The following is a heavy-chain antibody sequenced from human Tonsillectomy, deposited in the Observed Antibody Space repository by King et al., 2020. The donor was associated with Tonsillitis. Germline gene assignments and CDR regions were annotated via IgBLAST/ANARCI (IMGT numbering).Heavy chain of an antibody. Sequence: VQLVESGAEVKKPGASVKVSCKASGYTFTSYDVNWVRQATGQGLEWMGWMNPNSGNTGYARKFQGRVTMTRNTSISTAYMELSSLRSEDAAVYYCARVSLTYCSGTSCYAYYYYGMDVWGQGTTVTVSS. CDR2: MNPNSGNT. D-gene: IGHD2-2*01. V-gene: IGHV1-8*01. CDR3: ARVSLTYCSGTSCYAYYYYGMDV. CDR1: GYTFTSYD. J-gene: IGHJ6*02.